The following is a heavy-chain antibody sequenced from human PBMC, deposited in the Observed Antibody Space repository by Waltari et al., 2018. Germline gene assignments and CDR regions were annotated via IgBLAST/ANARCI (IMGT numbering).Heavy chain of an antibody. V-gene: IGHV3-23*03. D-gene: IGHD3-22*01. CDR3: AKAHYYDSSGYYPDY. CDR2: IYSGGST. Sequence: EVQLLESGGGLVQPGGSLRLSCAASGFTFSSYAMSWVRQAPGKGLEWVSVIYSGGSTYYADSVKGRFTSSRDNSKNTLYLQMNSLRAEDTAVYYCAKAHYYDSSGYYPDYWGQGTLVTVSS. CDR1: GFTFSSYA. J-gene: IGHJ4*02.